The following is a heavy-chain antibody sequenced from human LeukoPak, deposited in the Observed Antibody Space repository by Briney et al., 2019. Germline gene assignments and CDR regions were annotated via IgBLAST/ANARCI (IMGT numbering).Heavy chain of an antibody. CDR2: ISSSSSYI. J-gene: IGHJ6*02. CDR3: AKDGYCSGGSCYYYYAMDV. D-gene: IGHD2-15*01. CDR1: GFTFSSYS. Sequence: GGSLRPSCAASGFTFSSYSMNWVRQAPGKGLEWVSSISSSSSYIYYADSVKGRFTISRDNAKNSLYLQMNSLRAEDTAVYYCAKDGYCSGGSCYYYYAMDVWGQGTTVTVSS. V-gene: IGHV3-21*01.